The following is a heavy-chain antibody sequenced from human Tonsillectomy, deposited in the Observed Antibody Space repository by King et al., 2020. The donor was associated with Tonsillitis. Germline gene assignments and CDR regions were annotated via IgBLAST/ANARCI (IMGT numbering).Heavy chain of an antibody. CDR2: MNPNRGNT. Sequence: QLVQSGAEVKKPGASVKVSCKASGYTFTSYDINWVRQATGQGLEWMGWMNPNRGNTGYAQKFQGRVTMPRNTSISTAYMELSSLRSEDTAVYYCARGNGRRWFVQRPFDIWGQGTMVTVSS. CDR1: GYTFTSYD. J-gene: IGHJ3*02. D-gene: IGHD4-23*01. CDR3: ARGNGRRWFVQRPFDI. V-gene: IGHV1-8*01.